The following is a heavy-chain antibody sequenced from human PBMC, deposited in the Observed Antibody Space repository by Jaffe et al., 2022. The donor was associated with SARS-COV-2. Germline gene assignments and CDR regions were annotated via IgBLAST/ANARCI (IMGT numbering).Heavy chain of an antibody. CDR2: IKQDGSEK. Sequence: EVQLVESGGGLVQPGGSLRLSCAASGFTFSSYWMSWVRQAPGKGLEWVANIKQDGSEKYYVDSVKGRFTISRDNAKNSLYLQMNSLRAEDTAVYYCARDLPDSGRFLEWLSPHLYYYGMDVWGQGTTVTVSS. D-gene: IGHD3-3*01. J-gene: IGHJ6*02. V-gene: IGHV3-7*03. CDR1: GFTFSSYW. CDR3: ARDLPDSGRFLEWLSPHLYYYGMDV.